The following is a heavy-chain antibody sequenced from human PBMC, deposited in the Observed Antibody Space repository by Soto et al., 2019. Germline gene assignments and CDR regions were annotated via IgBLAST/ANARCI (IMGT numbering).Heavy chain of an antibody. CDR2: IYYSGST. D-gene: IGHD2-21*02. V-gene: IGHV4-59*08. CDR1: GGSISSYY. Sequence: LSLTCTVSGGSISSYYWNWIRQPPGKGLEWIGYIYYSGSTNNNPSLKSRVTISVDASENHFSLKLSSVTAADTAVYYCARVGPYCGGDCYSPPPWGQGTLVT. CDR3: ARVGPYCGGDCYSPPP. J-gene: IGHJ5*02.